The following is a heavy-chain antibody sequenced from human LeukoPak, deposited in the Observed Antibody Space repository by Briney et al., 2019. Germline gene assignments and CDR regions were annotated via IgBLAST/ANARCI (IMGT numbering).Heavy chain of an antibody. J-gene: IGHJ6*03. CDR2: INWNGGST. CDR3: ARVTAAAGYFYYYYMDV. CDR1: GFTPDDYG. Sequence: GGSLRLSCAASGFTPDDYGMSWVRQAPGKGLEWVSGINWNGGSTGYADSVKGRFTISRDNAKNSLYLQMNSLRVEDTALYYCARVTAAAGYFYYYYMDVWGKGTTVIVSS. D-gene: IGHD6-13*01. V-gene: IGHV3-20*04.